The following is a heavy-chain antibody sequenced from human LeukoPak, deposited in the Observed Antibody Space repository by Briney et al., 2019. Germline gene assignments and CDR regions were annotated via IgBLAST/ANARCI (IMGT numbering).Heavy chain of an antibody. CDR3: ARGGDYDSSGVFDY. V-gene: IGHV4-31*03. D-gene: IGHD3-22*01. Sequence: TLSLTCTVSGGSISSGGYYWSWIRQPPGKGLEWIGYIYCSGSTYYNPSLKSRVTISVDTSKNQFSLKLSSVTAADTAVYYCARGGDYDSSGVFDYWGQGTLVTVSS. CDR2: IYCSGST. CDR1: GGSISSGGYY. J-gene: IGHJ4*02.